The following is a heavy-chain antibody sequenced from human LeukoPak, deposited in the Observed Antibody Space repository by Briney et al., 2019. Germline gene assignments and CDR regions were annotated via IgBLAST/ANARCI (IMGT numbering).Heavy chain of an antibody. D-gene: IGHD5-18*01. V-gene: IGHV4-30-4*02. CDR1: GGSISSGDYY. Sequence: SETPSLTRTVSGGSISSGDYYWSWIRQPPGKGLEWIGYIYYSGSTYYNPSLKSRVTISVDTSKNQFSLKLSSVTAADTAVYYCARAPYVDTAMVDYWGQGTLVTVSS. CDR3: ARAPYVDTAMVDY. J-gene: IGHJ4*02. CDR2: IYYSGST.